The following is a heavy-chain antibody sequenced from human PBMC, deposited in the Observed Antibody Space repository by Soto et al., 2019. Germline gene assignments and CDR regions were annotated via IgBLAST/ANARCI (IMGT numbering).Heavy chain of an antibody. J-gene: IGHJ6*02. V-gene: IGHV3-7*05. CDR2: IKQDGSEK. CDR1: GFTFSSYW. D-gene: IGHD3-22*01. CDR3: ARVYYDSSGYYPDYYYGMDV. Sequence: GGLQRLSCAASGFTFSSYWMSWVRQAPGKGLEWVANIKQDGSEKYYVDSVKGRFTISRDNAKNSLYLQMNSLRAEDTAVYYCARVYYDSSGYYPDYYYGMDVWGQGTTVTVSS.